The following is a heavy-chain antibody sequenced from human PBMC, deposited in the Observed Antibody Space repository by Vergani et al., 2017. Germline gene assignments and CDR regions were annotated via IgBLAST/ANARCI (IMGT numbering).Heavy chain of an antibody. Sequence: QVQLVQSGAEVKKPGASVKVSCKASGYTFTSYGISWVRQAPGQGLEWMGWISAYNGNTNYAQKLQGRVTITADKSTSTAYMELSSLRSEDTAVYYCARDVAVVVVAATPVGGGYGMDVWGQGTTVTVSS. V-gene: IGHV1-18*01. J-gene: IGHJ6*02. D-gene: IGHD2-15*01. CDR2: ISAYNGNT. CDR3: ARDVAVVVVAATPVGGGYGMDV. CDR1: GYTFTSYG.